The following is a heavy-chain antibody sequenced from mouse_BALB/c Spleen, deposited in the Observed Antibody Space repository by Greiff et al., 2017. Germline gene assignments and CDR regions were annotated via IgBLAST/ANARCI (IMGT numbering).Heavy chain of an antibody. CDR1: GYTFTSYW. V-gene: IGHV1-87*01. CDR2: IYPGDGDT. Sequence: QVQLQQSGAELARPGASVKLSCKASGYTFTSYWMQWVKQRPGQGLEWIGAIYPGDGDTRYTQKFKGKATLTADKSSSTAYMQLSSLASEDSAVYYCASSTGTYAMDYWGQGTSVIVSS. CDR3: ASSTGTYAMDY. D-gene: IGHD4-1*02. J-gene: IGHJ4*01.